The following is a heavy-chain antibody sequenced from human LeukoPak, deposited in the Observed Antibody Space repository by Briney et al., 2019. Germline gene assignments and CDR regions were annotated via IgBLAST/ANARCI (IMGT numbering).Heavy chain of an antibody. CDR3: VRAAPRDCSPASCSLFDT. CDR1: GFTFNNYA. Sequence: GGSLRLSCAGSGFTFNNYAMSWVRRAPRKGLEWVSTIMIGGDGKHYADSVKGRFTISRDRSESTLYLQMDGLRADDTAVYYCVRAAPRDCSPASCSLFDTWGQGTLVTVSS. V-gene: IGHV3-23*01. CDR2: IMIGGDGK. D-gene: IGHD2-2*01. J-gene: IGHJ4*02.